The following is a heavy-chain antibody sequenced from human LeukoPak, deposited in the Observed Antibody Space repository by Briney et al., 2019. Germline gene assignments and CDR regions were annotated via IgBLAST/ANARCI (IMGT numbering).Heavy chain of an antibody. CDR3: AIGITGTRRDY. Sequence: GGSLRLSCAASGFTFSSYAMSWVRQAPGKGLVWVSRINSDGSSTSYADSVKGRFTISRDNAKNTLYLQMNSLRAEDTAVYYCAIGITGTRRDYWGQGTLVTVSS. CDR2: INSDGSST. D-gene: IGHD1-7*01. CDR1: GFTFSSYA. V-gene: IGHV3-74*01. J-gene: IGHJ4*02.